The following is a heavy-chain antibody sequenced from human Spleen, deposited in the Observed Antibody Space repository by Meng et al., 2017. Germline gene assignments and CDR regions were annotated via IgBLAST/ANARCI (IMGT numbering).Heavy chain of an antibody. CDR1: GGSFSDYY. J-gene: IGHJ3*02. D-gene: IGHD1-1*01. Sequence: GSLRLSCVVSGGSFSDYYWSWIRQPPGKGLEWIGSIYYSGTTYYKSSLKSRVTISVDTSNNQFSLKVSSVTAADTAVYYCARIDRDNYDPFDIWGQGTLVTVSS. V-gene: IGHV4-34*01. CDR2: IYYSGTT. CDR3: ARIDRDNYDPFDI.